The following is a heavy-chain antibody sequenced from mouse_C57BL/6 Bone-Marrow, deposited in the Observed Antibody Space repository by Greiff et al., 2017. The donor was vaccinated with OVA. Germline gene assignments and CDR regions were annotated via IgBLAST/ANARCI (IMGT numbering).Heavy chain of an antibody. CDR3: ARGGSSLLAY. CDR2: INPNNGGT. V-gene: IGHV1-26*01. J-gene: IGHJ3*01. Sequence: EVQLQQSGPELVKPGASVKISCKASGYTFTDYYMNWVKQSHGKSLEWIGDINPNNGGTSYNQKFKGKATLTVDKSSSTAYMELRSLTSEDSAVYYCARGGSSLLAYWGQGTLVTVSA. D-gene: IGHD1-1*01. CDR1: GYTFTDYY.